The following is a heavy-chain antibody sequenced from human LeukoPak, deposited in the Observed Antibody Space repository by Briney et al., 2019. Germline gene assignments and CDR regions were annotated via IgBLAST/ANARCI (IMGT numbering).Heavy chain of an antibody. D-gene: IGHD1-20*01. CDR3: ASSGAPYNWNSPFDY. CDR2: ISYDGSNK. CDR1: GFTFSSYA. Sequence: PGRSLRLSCAASGFTFSSYAMYWVRQAPGKGLEWVAVISYDGSNKYYADSVKGRFTISRDNSKNTLYLQMNSLRPEDTAVYYCASSGAPYNWNSPFDYWGQGTLVTVSS. V-gene: IGHV3-30-3*01. J-gene: IGHJ4*02.